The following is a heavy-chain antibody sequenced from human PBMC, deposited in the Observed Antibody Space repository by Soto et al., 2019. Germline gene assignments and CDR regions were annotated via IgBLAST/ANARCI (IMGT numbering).Heavy chain of an antibody. CDR1: GFTFSSYA. CDR2: ISGSGGST. CDR3: ATQAKLLWFGEPYYYGMDV. V-gene: IGHV3-23*01. D-gene: IGHD3-10*01. J-gene: IGHJ6*02. Sequence: GGSLRLSCAASGFTFSSYAMSWVRQAPGKGLEWVSAISGSGGSTYYADSVKGRFTISRDNSKNTLYLQMNSLRAEDTAVYYCATQAKLLWFGEPYYYGMDVWGQGTTVTVSS.